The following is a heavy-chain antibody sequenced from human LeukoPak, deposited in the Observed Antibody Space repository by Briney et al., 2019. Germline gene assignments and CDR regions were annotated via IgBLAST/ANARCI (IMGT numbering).Heavy chain of an antibody. D-gene: IGHD1-26*01. CDR1: GGSISSGGYS. V-gene: IGHV4-30-2*01. Sequence: PSETLSLTCAVSGGSISSGGYSWSWIRQPPGKGLEWIGYIYHSGSTYYNPSLKSRVTISVDRSENQFSLKLSSVTAADTAVYYCARDGNGMDVWGQGTTVTVSS. J-gene: IGHJ6*02. CDR2: IYHSGST. CDR3: ARDGNGMDV.